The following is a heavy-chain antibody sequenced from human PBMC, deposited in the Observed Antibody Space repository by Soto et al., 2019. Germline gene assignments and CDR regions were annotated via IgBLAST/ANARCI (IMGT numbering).Heavy chain of an antibody. V-gene: IGHV3-9*01. J-gene: IGHJ6*03. Sequence: PGGSLRLSCAASGFTFDDYAMHWVRQAPGKGLEWVSGISWNSGSIGYADSVKGRFTISRDNAKNSLYLQMNSLRAEDTALYYCAKDIGYGPKALYYYYYYYMDVWGKGTTVTVPS. CDR3: AKDIGYGPKALYYYYYYYMDV. CDR1: GFTFDDYA. D-gene: IGHD4-17*01. CDR2: ISWNSGSI.